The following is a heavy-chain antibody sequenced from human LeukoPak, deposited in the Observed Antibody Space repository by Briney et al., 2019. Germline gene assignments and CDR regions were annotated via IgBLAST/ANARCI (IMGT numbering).Heavy chain of an antibody. CDR2: IYSSGST. D-gene: IGHD5-12*01. CDR1: GGSISSYY. V-gene: IGHV4-59*08. J-gene: IGHJ3*02. CDR3: ARRYSGYGNAFDI. Sequence: SETLSLTCTVSGGSISSYYWSWIRQPPGKGLEWIGYIYSSGSTNYSPSLKSRVTISVDTSKNQFSLKLYSVTAADKAVYYCARRYSGYGNAFDIWGQGTMVTVPS.